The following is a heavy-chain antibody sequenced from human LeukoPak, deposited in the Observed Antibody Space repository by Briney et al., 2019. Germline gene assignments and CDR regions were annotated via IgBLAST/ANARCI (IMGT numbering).Heavy chain of an antibody. CDR1: GGSISSYY. Sequence: PSETLSLTCTVSGGSISSYYWSWIRQPAGKGLEWIGRIYTSGSTNYNPSLKSRVTMSVDTSKNQFSLKLSSATAADTAMYYCARQGPPSRREPHWYFDLWGRGTLVTVSS. CDR3: ARQGPPSRREPHWYFDL. J-gene: IGHJ2*01. V-gene: IGHV4-4*07. D-gene: IGHD1-26*01. CDR2: IYTSGST.